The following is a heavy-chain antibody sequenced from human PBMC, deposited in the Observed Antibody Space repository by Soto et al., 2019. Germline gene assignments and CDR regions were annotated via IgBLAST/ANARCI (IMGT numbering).Heavy chain of an antibody. J-gene: IGHJ4*02. CDR3: AKVSRKGSAIDFDY. Sequence: QVQLVXSGAXXXXPGASVKVSCKASGYTFSNYDMNWVRQATGQGPEWIGWVNPNNGDTGYAQKFQGRVTLTTDISTTTAYMELTSLRSEDTAIYYCAKVSRKGSAIDFDYWGQGTLITVSS. CDR2: VNPNNGDT. V-gene: IGHV1-8*01. CDR1: GYTFSNYD. D-gene: IGHD3-10*01.